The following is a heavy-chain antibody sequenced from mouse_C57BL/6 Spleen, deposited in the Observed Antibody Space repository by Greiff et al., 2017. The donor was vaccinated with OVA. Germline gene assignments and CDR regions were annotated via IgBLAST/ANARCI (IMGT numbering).Heavy chain of an antibody. D-gene: IGHD1-1*01. CDR2: IDPSDSYT. J-gene: IGHJ1*03. CDR3: ARRVTTVVYWYFDV. Sequence: QVQLLQPGAELVKPGASVKLSCKASGYTFTSYWMQWVKQRPGQGLEWIGEIDPSDSYTNYNQKFKGKATLTVDTSSSTAYMQLSSLTSEDSAVYYCARRVTTVVYWYFDVWGTGTTVTVSS. CDR1: GYTFTSYW. V-gene: IGHV1-50*01.